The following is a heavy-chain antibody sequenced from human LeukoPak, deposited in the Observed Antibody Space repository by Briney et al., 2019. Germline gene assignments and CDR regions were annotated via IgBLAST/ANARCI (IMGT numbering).Heavy chain of an antibody. CDR1: GFTFSSFD. CDR2: IGTASDT. V-gene: IGHV3-13*01. D-gene: IGHD1-1*01. J-gene: IGHJ6*03. Sequence: PGGSLRLSCAASGFTFSSFDMHWVRQPTGQGLEWVSTIGTASDTYYLGSVEGRFTLSRDNAKNSLYLQMNSLTAGDTAVYYCARGPPRGKYYYVDVWGKGTTVTVSS. CDR3: ARGPPRGKYYYVDV.